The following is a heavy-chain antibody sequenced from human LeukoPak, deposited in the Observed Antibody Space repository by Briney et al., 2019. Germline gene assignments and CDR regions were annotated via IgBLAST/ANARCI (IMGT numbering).Heavy chain of an antibody. CDR3: ARDQNGLLLWFGEFSYYYYYYGMDV. Sequence: GASVKVSCKASGGTFISYAISWVRQAPGQGLEWMGWISAYNGNTNYAQKLQGRVTMTTDTSTSTAYMELRSLRSDDTAVYYCARDQNGLLLWFGEFSYYYYYYGMDVWGQGTTVTVSS. CDR1: GGTFISYA. CDR2: ISAYNGNT. D-gene: IGHD3-10*01. V-gene: IGHV1-18*01. J-gene: IGHJ6*02.